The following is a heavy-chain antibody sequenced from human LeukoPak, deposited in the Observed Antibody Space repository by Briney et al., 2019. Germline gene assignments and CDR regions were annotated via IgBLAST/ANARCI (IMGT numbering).Heavy chain of an antibody. J-gene: IGHJ6*02. D-gene: IGHD3-3*01. V-gene: IGHV3-48*02. Sequence: GGSLRLSCAASGFTFSSYSMNWVRQAPGKGLEWVSYISRSSRTIYYADSVKGRLTISRDNAKNSLYLQMNSLRDEDTAVYYCAVFLEWQGATYYGMDVWGQGTTVTVSS. CDR1: GFTFSSYS. CDR3: AVFLEWQGATYYGMDV. CDR2: ISRSSRTI.